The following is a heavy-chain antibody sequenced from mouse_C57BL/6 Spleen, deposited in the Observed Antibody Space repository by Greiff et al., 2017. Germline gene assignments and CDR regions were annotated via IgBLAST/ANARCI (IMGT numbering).Heavy chain of an antibody. CDR3: ARDYYDGTLDY. Sequence: VKLMESGPELVKPGASVKISCKASGYAFSSSWMNWVKQRPGKGLEWIGRIYPGDGDTNYNGKFKGKATLSADKSSSTAYMQHSSLTSEDSAVYSSARDYYDGTLDYWGQGTTLTVSS. D-gene: IGHD1-1*01. CDR2: IYPGDGDT. CDR1: GYAFSSSW. V-gene: IGHV1-82*01. J-gene: IGHJ2*01.